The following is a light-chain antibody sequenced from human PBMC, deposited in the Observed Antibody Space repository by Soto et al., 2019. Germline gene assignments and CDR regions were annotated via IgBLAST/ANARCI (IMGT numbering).Light chain of an antibody. CDR1: QSLLHSNGYNY. CDR3: MQAVQTPPWT. CDR2: FGS. V-gene: IGKV2-28*01. Sequence: DIVMTQSPLSLPVTPGEPASISCRSSQSLLHSNGYNYLDWYLQKPGQSPQLLIYFGSNRASGVTDRFSGSGSGPYFTLKISSVEAEDVGVYYCMQAVQTPPWTFGRGTKVEI. J-gene: IGKJ1*01.